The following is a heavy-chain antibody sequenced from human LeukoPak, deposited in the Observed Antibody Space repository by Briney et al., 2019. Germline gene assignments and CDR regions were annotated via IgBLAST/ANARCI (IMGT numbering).Heavy chain of an antibody. CDR3: ARAGYTYGFDY. V-gene: IGHV3-7*04. J-gene: IGHJ4*02. Sequence: GGSLRLSCAASGFTFNTYWMTWVRQAPGKGLEWVANIKPDGSETDYVDSVKGRFTISRDNTKNSLYLQMNSLRAEDTALFYCARAGYTYGFDYWGQGALVTVSS. CDR2: IKPDGSET. D-gene: IGHD5-18*01. CDR1: GFTFNTYW.